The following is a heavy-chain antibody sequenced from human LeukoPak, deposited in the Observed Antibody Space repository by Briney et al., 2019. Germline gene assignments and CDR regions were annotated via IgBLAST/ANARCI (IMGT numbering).Heavy chain of an antibody. CDR2: IRYDGSNK. J-gene: IGHJ3*02. D-gene: IGHD1-26*01. Sequence: GGSLRLSCAASGFTFSSYGMHWVRQAPGKGLEWVAFIRYDGSNKYYADSVKGRLTISRDNSKNTLYLQMNSLRAEDTAVYYCARGGSYLSAFDIWAKGQWSPSLQ. V-gene: IGHV3-30*02. CDR1: GFTFSSYG. CDR3: ARGGSYLSAFDI.